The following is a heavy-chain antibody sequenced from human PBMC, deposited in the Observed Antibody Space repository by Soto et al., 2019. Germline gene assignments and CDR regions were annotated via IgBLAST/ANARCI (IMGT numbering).Heavy chain of an antibody. CDR2: ISGSGGST. D-gene: IGHD3-22*01. V-gene: IGHV3-23*01. Sequence: GGPLRLSCAASGFTFSSYAMSWVRQAPGKGLEWVSAISGSGGSTYYADSVKGRFTISRDNSKNTLYLQMNSLRAEDTAVYYCAKDTPGYYDSSGYYTEGWGQGTLVTVSS. CDR1: GFTFSSYA. J-gene: IGHJ4*02. CDR3: AKDTPGYYDSSGYYTEG.